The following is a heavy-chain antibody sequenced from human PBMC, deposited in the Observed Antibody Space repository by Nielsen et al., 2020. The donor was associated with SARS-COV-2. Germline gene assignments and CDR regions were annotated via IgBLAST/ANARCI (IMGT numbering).Heavy chain of an antibody. D-gene: IGHD5-24*01. CDR2: IYYSGST. CDR3: ARESGWLQSFDY. J-gene: IGHJ4*02. CDR1: GGSISSYY. V-gene: IGHV4-59*01. Sequence: SETLSLTCTVSGGSISSYYWSWIRQPPGKGLEWIGYIYYSGSTNYNPSLKSRVTISVDTSKNQFSLNLTSVTAADTALYYCARESGWLQSFDYWGQGTLVTVSS.